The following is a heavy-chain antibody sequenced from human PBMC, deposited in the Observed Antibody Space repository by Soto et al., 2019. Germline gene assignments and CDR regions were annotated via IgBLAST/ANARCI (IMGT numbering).Heavy chain of an antibody. J-gene: IGHJ4*02. CDR3: ARMVRGVIITGHFDY. D-gene: IGHD3-10*01. Sequence: SETLSLTCTVSGGSISSGDYYWSWIRQPPGKGLEWIGYIYYSGSTYYNPSLKSRVTISVDTSKNQFSLKLSSVTAADTAVYYCARMVRGVIITGHFDYWGQGTLVTSPQ. CDR1: GGSISSGDYY. CDR2: IYYSGST. V-gene: IGHV4-30-4*01.